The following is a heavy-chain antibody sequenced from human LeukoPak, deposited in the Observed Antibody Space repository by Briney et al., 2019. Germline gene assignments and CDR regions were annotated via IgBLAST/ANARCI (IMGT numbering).Heavy chain of an antibody. CDR2: ISYDGSNK. CDR3: AKEGVLLWFGESKWTPNYYYYMDV. V-gene: IGHV3-30*18. CDR1: GFTFSNYG. J-gene: IGHJ6*03. D-gene: IGHD3-10*01. Sequence: GGSLRLSCAASGFTFSNYGMHWVRQAPGKGLEWVAVISYDGSNKYYADSVKGRFTISRDNSKNTLYLQMNSLRAEDTAVYYCAKEGVLLWFGESKWTPNYYYYMDVWGKGTTVTVSS.